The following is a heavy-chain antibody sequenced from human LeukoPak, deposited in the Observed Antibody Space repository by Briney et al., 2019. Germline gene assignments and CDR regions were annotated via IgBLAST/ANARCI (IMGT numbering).Heavy chain of an antibody. D-gene: IGHD2-15*01. J-gene: IGHJ3*02. CDR2: IYTSGST. V-gene: IGHV4-4*07. CDR3: ARGGECSGGSCYFDAFDI. CDR1: GGSISSYY. Sequence: SETLSLTCTVSGGSISSYYWSWIRQPAGKGLEWIGRIYTSGSTNYNPSLKSRVTMSVDTSKNQFSLKLSSVTAADTAVYYCARGGECSGGSCYFDAFDIWGQGTMVTVSS.